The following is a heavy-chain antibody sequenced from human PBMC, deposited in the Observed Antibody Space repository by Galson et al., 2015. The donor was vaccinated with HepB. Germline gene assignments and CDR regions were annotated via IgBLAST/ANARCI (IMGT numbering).Heavy chain of an antibody. J-gene: IGHJ6*02. D-gene: IGHD6-19*01. V-gene: IGHV1-69*04. CDR1: GGTFSSYA. Sequence: SVKVSCKASGGTFSSYAISWVRQAPGQGLEWMGRIIPILGIANYAQKFQGRVTITADKSTSTAYMELSSLRSEDTAVYYCARSQDPTAYSSGGRLLYYGMDVWGQGTTVTVSS. CDR3: ARSQDPTAYSSGGRLLYYGMDV. CDR2: IIPILGIA.